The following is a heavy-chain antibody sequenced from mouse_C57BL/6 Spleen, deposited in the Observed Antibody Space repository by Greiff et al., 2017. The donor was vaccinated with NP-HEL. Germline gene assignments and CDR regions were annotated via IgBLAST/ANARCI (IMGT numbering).Heavy chain of an antibody. CDR2: ISDGGSYT. Sequence: EVKVVESGGGLVKPGGSLKLSCAASGFTFSSYAMSWVRQTPEKRLEWVATISDGGSYTYYPDNVKGRFTISRDNAKNNLYLQMSHLKSEDTAMYYCARNYDEYFDVWGTGTTVTVSS. V-gene: IGHV5-4*03. CDR1: GFTFSSYA. J-gene: IGHJ1*03. CDR3: ARNYDEYFDV. D-gene: IGHD2-4*01.